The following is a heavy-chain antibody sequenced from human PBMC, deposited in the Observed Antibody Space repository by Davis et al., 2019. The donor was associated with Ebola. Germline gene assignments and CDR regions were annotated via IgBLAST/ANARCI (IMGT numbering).Heavy chain of an antibody. V-gene: IGHV4-34*01. CDR2: INHSGST. Sequence: MPSETLSLTCAVYGGSFSGYYWSWIRQPPGKGLEWIGEINHSGSTNYNPSLKSRVTISVDTSKNQFSLKLSSVTAADTAVYYCAREGYDSSGYRSDWGQGTLVTVSS. CDR3: AREGYDSSGYRSD. J-gene: IGHJ4*02. CDR1: GGSFSGYY. D-gene: IGHD3-22*01.